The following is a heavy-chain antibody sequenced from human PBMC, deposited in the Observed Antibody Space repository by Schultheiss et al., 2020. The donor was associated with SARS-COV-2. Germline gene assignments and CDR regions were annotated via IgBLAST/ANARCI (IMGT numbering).Heavy chain of an antibody. CDR1: GGSISSYY. CDR2: IYTSGST. D-gene: IGHD2-21*01. Sequence: SETLSLTCTVSGGSISSYYWSWIRQPPGKGLEWIGRIYTSGSTYYNPSLKSRVTISVDTSKNQFSLKLSSVTAADTAVYYCARGEIVAPLDYWGQGTLVTVSS. CDR3: ARGEIVAPLDY. V-gene: IGHV4-4*08. J-gene: IGHJ4*02.